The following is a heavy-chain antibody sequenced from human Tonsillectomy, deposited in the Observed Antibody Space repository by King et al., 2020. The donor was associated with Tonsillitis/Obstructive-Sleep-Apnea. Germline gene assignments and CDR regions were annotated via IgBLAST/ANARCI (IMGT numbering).Heavy chain of an antibody. Sequence: VQLQESGPGLVKPSETLSLTCAVSGGSISSSNWWSWVRQPPGKGLEWIGEIYHSGSTNYNPSLKSRVTISVDKSKNKFSLKLTSVTAADTAVYYCARNGYCSSTTCYSYYYYYMDVWGKGTTVTVSS. CDR2: IYHSGST. V-gene: IGHV4-4*02. D-gene: IGHD2-2*02. CDR1: GGSISSSNW. CDR3: ARNGYCSSTTCYSYYYYYMDV. J-gene: IGHJ6*03.